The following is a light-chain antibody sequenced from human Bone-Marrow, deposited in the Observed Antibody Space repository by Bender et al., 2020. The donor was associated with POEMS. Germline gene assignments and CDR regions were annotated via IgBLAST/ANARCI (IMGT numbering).Light chain of an antibody. Sequence: SALTQPASVSGSPGQSITISCAGTSSDVGHYAYVSWFQQHPGKAPRLIIYNVNYRPSGVSNRFSGSKSGNTASLIISGLQAEDEADYYCNSYTTSRTFVFGSGTRVTVL. CDR1: SSDVGHYAY. V-gene: IGLV2-14*03. CDR3: NSYTTSRTFV. J-gene: IGLJ1*01. CDR2: NVN.